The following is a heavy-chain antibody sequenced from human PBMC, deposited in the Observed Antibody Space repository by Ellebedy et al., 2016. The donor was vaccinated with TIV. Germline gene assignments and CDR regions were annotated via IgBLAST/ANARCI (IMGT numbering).Heavy chain of an antibody. J-gene: IGHJ4*02. V-gene: IGHV2-26*01. CDR2: SSSTDKK. Sequence: SGPTLVKPTETLTLTCTVSGFSLSNIIMGVSWIRQRPGKALEWLAHSSSTDKKFYSTSLKSRLSISKDASKGQVVLTMTNVAPVDTATYYCARTPLYCGGDCSFYFDHWGQGSLVTVSS. CDR3: ARTPLYCGGDCSFYFDH. D-gene: IGHD2-21*02. CDR1: GFSLSNIIMG.